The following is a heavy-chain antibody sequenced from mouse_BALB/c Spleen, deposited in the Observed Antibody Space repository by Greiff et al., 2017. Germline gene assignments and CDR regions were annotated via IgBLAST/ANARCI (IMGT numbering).Heavy chain of an antibody. CDR1: GYTFTSYW. D-gene: IGHD2-14*01. CDR2: INPSTGYT. CDR3: ARGYDEGAVFAY. J-gene: IGHJ3*01. Sequence: QVQLQQSGAELAKPGASVKMSCKASGYTFTSYWMHWVKQRPGQGLEWIGYINPSTGYTEYNQKFKDKATLTADKSSSTAYMQLSSLTSEDSAVYYCARGYDEGAVFAYWGQGTLVTVSA. V-gene: IGHV1-7*01.